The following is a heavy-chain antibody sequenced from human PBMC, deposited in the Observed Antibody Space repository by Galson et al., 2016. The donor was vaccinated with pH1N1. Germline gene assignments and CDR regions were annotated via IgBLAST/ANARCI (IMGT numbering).Heavy chain of an antibody. V-gene: IGHV1-2*02. CDR1: GGTFTSYT. D-gene: IGHD2-15*01. CDR3: ARVTPTEPFDY. CDR2: IDPNSGNT. J-gene: IGHJ4*02. Sequence: SVKVSCKASGGTFTSYTITWVRQAPGQGLEWMGWIDPNSGNTQYAQNFQGRVILTRDTSISTAYMQLSRLTYDDTAVYYCARVTPTEPFDYWGQGALVTVSS.